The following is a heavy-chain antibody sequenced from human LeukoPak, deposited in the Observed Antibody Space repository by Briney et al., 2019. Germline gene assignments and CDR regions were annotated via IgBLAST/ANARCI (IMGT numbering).Heavy chain of an antibody. D-gene: IGHD4-23*01. CDR3: ARERDYGGNPDYFGY. V-gene: IGHV3-21*01. Sequence: GGSLRLSCAASGFTFSSYSMNWVRQAPGKGLEWVSSISSSSSYIYYADSVKGRFTISRDNAKNSLYLQMNSLRAGDTAVYYCARERDYGGNPDYFGYWGQGTLVTVSS. CDR2: ISSSSSYI. CDR1: GFTFSSYS. J-gene: IGHJ4*02.